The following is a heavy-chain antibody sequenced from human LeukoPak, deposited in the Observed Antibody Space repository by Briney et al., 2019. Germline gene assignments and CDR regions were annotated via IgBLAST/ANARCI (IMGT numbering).Heavy chain of an antibody. Sequence: GGSLRLSCAASEFTFSSYAMHWVHQAPGKGLEWVAVISYDGSNKYYADSVKGRFTISRDNSKNTLYLQMNSLRAEDTAVYYCARDRTRDGYNQGRVFDYWGQGTLVTVSS. CDR1: EFTFSSYA. CDR2: ISYDGSNK. CDR3: ARDRTRDGYNQGRVFDY. J-gene: IGHJ4*02. V-gene: IGHV3-30-3*01. D-gene: IGHD5-24*01.